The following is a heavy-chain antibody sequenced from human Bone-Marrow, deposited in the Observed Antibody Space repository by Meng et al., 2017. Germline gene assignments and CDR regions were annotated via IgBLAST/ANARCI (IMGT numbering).Heavy chain of an antibody. J-gene: IGHJ4*02. D-gene: IGHD3-22*01. Sequence: GSLRLSCTVSSGSISSSSYYWGWIRQPPGKGLEWIGSIYYSGSTYYNPSLKSRVTISVDTSKNQFSLKLSSVTAADTAVYYCARDLLFYYDSSGPKGVDYWGQGTLVTVSS. V-gene: IGHV4-39*07. CDR3: ARDLLFYYDSSGPKGVDY. CDR2: IYYSGST. CDR1: SGSISSSSYY.